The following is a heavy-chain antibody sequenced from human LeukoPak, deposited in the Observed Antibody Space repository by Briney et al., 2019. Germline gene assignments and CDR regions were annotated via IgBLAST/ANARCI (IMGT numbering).Heavy chain of an antibody. J-gene: IGHJ4*02. D-gene: IGHD5-18*01. CDR2: INHSGST. CDR1: GGSFSGYY. V-gene: IGHV4-34*01. CDR3: ARVRGYSYGYLDY. Sequence: SETLSLTCAVYGGSFSGYYWSWIRQPPGKGLEWIGEINHSGSTNYNPSLKSRVTISVDTSRNQFSLKLSSVTAADTAVYYCARVRGYSYGYLDYWGQGTLVTVSS.